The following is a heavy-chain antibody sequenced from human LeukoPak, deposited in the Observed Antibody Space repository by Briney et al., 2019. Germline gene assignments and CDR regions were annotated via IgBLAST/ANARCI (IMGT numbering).Heavy chain of an antibody. CDR2: IYPGDSST. D-gene: IGHD1-26*01. J-gene: IGHJ4*02. Sequence: GESLKISCKDSGHTFTHYWIAWVRQMPGKGLEWMGMIYPGDSSTRYSPSFEGQVTISADTSISTAYLQWSSLQAADTAMYYCARQVGATGHFDLWGQGTLVTVPS. CDR1: GHTFTHYW. CDR3: ARQVGATGHFDL. V-gene: IGHV5-51*01.